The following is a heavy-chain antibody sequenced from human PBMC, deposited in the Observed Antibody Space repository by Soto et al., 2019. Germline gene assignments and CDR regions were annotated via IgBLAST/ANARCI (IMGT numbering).Heavy chain of an antibody. CDR3: ARGNPFVYAGFHV. D-gene: IGHD3-16*01. CDR1: GYTFSDFD. V-gene: IGHV1-8*01. J-gene: IGHJ6*01. CDR2: MNAKSGDT. Sequence: GASVKVSCKASGYTFSDFDINWLRQAAGQGPEWMGWMNAKSGDTLSAQRLQGKFNMTWDTSLSTAYMEVGSLTSDDAAIYYCARGNPFVYAGFHVWRRRTTVTVS.